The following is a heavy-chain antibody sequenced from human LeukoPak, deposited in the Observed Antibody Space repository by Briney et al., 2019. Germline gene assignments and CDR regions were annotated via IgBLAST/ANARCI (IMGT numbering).Heavy chain of an antibody. CDR3: ARGNRPGPPYYYYGLDV. CDR1: GFSFSSYS. D-gene: IGHD4-23*01. CDR2: ITISSSYI. Sequence: GGSLRLPCAASGFSFSSYSMNWVRQAPGKGLEWVSSITISSSYIYYADSVKGRFTISRDNAKNSLYLQMNSLRVDDTAVYYCARGNRPGPPYYYYGLDVWGQGTAVTVSS. V-gene: IGHV3-21*01. J-gene: IGHJ6*02.